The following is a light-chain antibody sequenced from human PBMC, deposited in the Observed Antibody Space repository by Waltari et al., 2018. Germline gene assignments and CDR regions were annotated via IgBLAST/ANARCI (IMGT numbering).Light chain of an antibody. J-gene: IGLJ1*01. CDR1: HLVEMY. CDR3: QAWDSTAGV. V-gene: IGLV3-1*01. Sequence: SYELTQPPSVSVSPGQTATITCSGDHLVEMYVCWYQQKPGQSPVVVIYQDNKRPSGIPERFFGSSSGNTATLTITGTQATDEADYYCQAWDSTAGVFGTGTKVIVL. CDR2: QDN.